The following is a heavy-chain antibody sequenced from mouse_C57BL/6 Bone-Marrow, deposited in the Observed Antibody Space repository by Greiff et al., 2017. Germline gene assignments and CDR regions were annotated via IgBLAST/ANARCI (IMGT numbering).Heavy chain of an antibody. D-gene: IGHD1-1*01. CDR3: ARFDSSQYYFDY. CDR1: GYTFTSYW. CDR2: IDPSDSYT. Sequence: QVQLQQPGAELVRPGTSVKLSCKASGYTFTSYWMHWVKQRPGQGLEWIGVIDPSDSYTNYNQKFKGKATLTVDTSSSTAYMQLSSLTSEDSAVYYCARFDSSQYYFDYWGQGTTLTVSS. V-gene: IGHV1-59*01. J-gene: IGHJ2*01.